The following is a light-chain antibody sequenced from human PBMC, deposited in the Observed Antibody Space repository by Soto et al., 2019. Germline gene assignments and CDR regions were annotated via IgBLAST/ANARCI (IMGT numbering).Light chain of an antibody. CDR1: SSNIGRCY. V-gene: IGLV1-47*02. J-gene: IGLJ1*01. CDR3: AAWDDSRSGLYV. Sequence: QSVLTQPPSASGTPGQRVTISCSGSSSNIGRCYVNWYQQLPGTAPKLLINNNNQWPSGVPDRFSGSSSGATASLAISGVLSEDEDDYYCAAWDDSRSGLYVFGSGTKLTVL. CDR2: NNN.